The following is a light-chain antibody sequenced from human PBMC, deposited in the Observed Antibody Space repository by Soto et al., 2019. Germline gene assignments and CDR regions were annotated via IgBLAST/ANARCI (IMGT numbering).Light chain of an antibody. Sequence: EIEITQSPGTLSVSPPQRAGLXWRASQSVNSDLAWYQQKPGQAPRLLIYGASTRATGIPARFSGSGSGTEFTLNISSLQSEDFAIYYCQHYNNWPRTFGQGTKVDNK. CDR2: GAS. V-gene: IGKV3-15*01. CDR3: QHYNNWPRT. J-gene: IGKJ1*01. CDR1: QSVNSD.